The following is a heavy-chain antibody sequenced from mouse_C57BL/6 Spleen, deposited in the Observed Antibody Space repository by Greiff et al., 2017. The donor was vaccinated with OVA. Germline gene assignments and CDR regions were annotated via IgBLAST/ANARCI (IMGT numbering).Heavy chain of an antibody. J-gene: IGHJ4*01. V-gene: IGHV1-53*01. D-gene: IGHD3-1*01. CDR2: INPSNGGT. CDR3: SRERATAIADYAMDY. CDR1: GYTFTSYW. Sequence: QVQLQQPGTELVKPGASVKLSCKASGYTFTSYWMHWVKQRPGQGLEWIGNINPSNGGTNYNEKLKSKATLTVDKSSSTAYMQLSSLTSEDSAIYYDSRERATAIADYAMDYWGQGTSVTVSS.